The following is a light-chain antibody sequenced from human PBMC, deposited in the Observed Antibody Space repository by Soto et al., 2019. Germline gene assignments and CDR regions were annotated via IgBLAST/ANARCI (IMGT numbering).Light chain of an antibody. V-gene: IGLV2-14*01. CDR1: SSDIDHYNY. Sequence: QSALTQPASVSGSPGQSITISCTGTSSDIDHYNYVSWFQQYPGKAPKVIIYEVSNRPSGVSNRFSGSKSGNTASLTISGLQAEDEADYYCSSYTTGNTQFGGGTKLTVL. J-gene: IGLJ2*01. CDR2: EVS. CDR3: SSYTTGNTQ.